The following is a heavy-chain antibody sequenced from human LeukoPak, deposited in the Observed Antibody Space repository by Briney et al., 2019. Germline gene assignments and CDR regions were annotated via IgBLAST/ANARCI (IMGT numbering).Heavy chain of an antibody. J-gene: IGHJ4*02. V-gene: IGHV1-2*02. D-gene: IGHD2-2*02. CDR3: ARLGLSCSSTSCYIAPIDY. CDR2: INPNSGGT. Sequence: ASVKVSCKASGYTFTGYYMHWVRQAPGQGLEWMGWINPNSGGTNYAQKFQGRVTMTRDTSVSTAYMELSRLRSDDTAVYYCARLGLSCSSTSCYIAPIDYWGQGTLVTVSS. CDR1: GYTFTGYY.